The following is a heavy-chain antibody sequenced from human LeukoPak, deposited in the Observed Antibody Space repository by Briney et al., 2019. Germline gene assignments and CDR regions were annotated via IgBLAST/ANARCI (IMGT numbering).Heavy chain of an antibody. Sequence: ASVKVSCKASGYTFTSYGISWVRQAPGQGLEWMGWISAYNGNTNYAQKLQGRVTMTTDTSTSTAYMELRSLRSDDTAVYYCARDISYYYDSSGYYFDHWGQGTLVTVSS. D-gene: IGHD3-22*01. J-gene: IGHJ4*02. CDR2: ISAYNGNT. CDR1: GYTFTSYG. V-gene: IGHV1-18*01. CDR3: ARDISYYYDSSGYYFDH.